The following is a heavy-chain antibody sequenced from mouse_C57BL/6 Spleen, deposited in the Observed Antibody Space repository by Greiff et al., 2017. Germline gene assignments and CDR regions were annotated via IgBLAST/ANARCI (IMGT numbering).Heavy chain of an antibody. CDR2: IYPGDGDT. J-gene: IGHJ4*01. CDR1: GYAFSSSW. V-gene: IGHV1-82*01. Sequence: VQLQQSGPELVKPGASVKISCKASGYAFSSSWMNWVKQRPGKGLEWIGRIYPGDGDTNYNGKFKGKATLTADKSSSTAYMQLRSLTSEDSAVYFCARYRERSYYAMDYWGQGTSVTVSS. D-gene: IGHD1-1*01. CDR3: ARYRERSYYAMDY.